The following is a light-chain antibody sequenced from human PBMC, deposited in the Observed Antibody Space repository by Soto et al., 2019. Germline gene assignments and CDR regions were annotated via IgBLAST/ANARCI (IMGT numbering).Light chain of an antibody. CDR1: SSDVGGYNY. J-gene: IGLJ3*02. CDR3: SSYTSSSTL. V-gene: IGLV2-14*01. Sequence: QSVLTQPASVSGSPGQSVTISCTGTSSDVGGYNYVSWYQQHPGKAPKLMIYDVSNRPSGVSNRFSGSKSGNTASLTISGLQAEDEADYYRSSYTSSSTLFGGGTKVNVL. CDR2: DVS.